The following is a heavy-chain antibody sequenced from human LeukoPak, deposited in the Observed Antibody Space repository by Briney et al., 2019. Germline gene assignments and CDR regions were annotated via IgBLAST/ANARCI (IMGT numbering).Heavy chain of an antibody. Sequence: ALVKVSCKASGYTFTSYGISWVRQAPGQGLEWMGWISAYNGNTNYAQKLQGRVTMTTDTSTSTAYMELRSLRSDDTAVYYCARDLYYGSGSYPPDYWGQGTLVTVSS. CDR2: ISAYNGNT. V-gene: IGHV1-18*01. J-gene: IGHJ4*02. CDR1: GYTFTSYG. D-gene: IGHD3-10*01. CDR3: ARDLYYGSGSYPPDY.